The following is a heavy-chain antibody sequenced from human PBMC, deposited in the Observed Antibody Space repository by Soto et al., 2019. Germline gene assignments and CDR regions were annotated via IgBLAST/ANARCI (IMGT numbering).Heavy chain of an antibody. D-gene: IGHD1-1*01. J-gene: IGHJ4*02. Sequence: GESLKISCKGSGYNFAGYWIAWVRQMPGKGLELMGIIYPSDSDTRYRPSFQGQVTISADKSISSAYLQWSSLRASDTAMYYCARGGASTRTFDYWGQGTPVTVSS. V-gene: IGHV5-51*01. CDR1: GYNFAGYW. CDR2: IYPSDSDT. CDR3: ARGGASTRTFDY.